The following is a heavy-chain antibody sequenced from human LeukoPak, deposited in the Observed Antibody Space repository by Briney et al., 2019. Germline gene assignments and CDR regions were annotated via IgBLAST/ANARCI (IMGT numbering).Heavy chain of an antibody. Sequence: SVKVSCKASGGTFSSYAISWVRQAPGQGLEWMGRIIPILGMANYAQKFQGRVTITADKSTSTAYMELSSLRSEDTAVYYCARSNYYDSSGYYYYYYGMDVWGQGTTVTVSS. D-gene: IGHD3-22*01. CDR2: IIPILGMA. CDR1: GGTFSSYA. CDR3: ARSNYYDSSGYYYYYYGMDV. J-gene: IGHJ6*02. V-gene: IGHV1-69*04.